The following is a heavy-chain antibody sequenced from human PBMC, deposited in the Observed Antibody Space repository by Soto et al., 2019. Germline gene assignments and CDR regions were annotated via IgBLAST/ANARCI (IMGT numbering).Heavy chain of an antibody. V-gene: IGHV4-34*01. Sequence: KPSETLSLTCAVYGGSFSGYYWSWIRQPPGKGLEWIGEINHSGSTNYNPSLKSRVTISVDTSKNQFSLKLSSVTAADTAVYYCAREDDISGYWGQGTLVTVSS. D-gene: IGHD3-9*01. CDR3: AREDDISGY. CDR1: GGSFSGYY. CDR2: INHSGST. J-gene: IGHJ4*02.